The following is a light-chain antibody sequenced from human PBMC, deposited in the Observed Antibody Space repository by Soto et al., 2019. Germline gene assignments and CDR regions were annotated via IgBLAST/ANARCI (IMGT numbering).Light chain of an antibody. CDR3: LQDINYPWT. CDR1: QQSSSW. J-gene: IGKJ1*01. Sequence: DMQTTQSHSTPSASVADRVTITWRGSQQSSSWLAWYQQKPGKAPNLLIYKASYIESGVPSRFSGSGSGTDFTLPISSLQPEDSATYYCLQDINYPWTFGQGTKV. CDR2: KAS. V-gene: IGKV1-5*03.